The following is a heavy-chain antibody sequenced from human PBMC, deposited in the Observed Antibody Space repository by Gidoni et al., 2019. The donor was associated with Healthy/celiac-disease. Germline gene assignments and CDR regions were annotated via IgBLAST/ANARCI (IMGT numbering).Heavy chain of an antibody. CDR2: IYTSGST. CDR1: GGSISRYY. CDR3: ARDGARLRRITIFGVVSWFDP. D-gene: IGHD3-3*01. J-gene: IGHJ5*02. Sequence: QVQLQESGPGLVKPSETRSLTCTVSGGSISRYYWSWIRQPAGKGLEWIGRIYTSGSTNYNPSLKSRVTMSVDTSKNQFSLKLSSLTAADTAVYYCARDGARLRRITIFGVVSWFDPWGQGTLVTVSS. V-gene: IGHV4-4*07.